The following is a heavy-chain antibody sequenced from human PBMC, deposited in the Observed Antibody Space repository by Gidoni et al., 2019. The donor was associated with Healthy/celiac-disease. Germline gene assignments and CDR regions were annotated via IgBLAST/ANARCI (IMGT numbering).Heavy chain of an antibody. Sequence: QVQLVESGGGVVQPGRSLRLSCAASGSTFSSYAMDWVRQAPGKGLEWVAVISYDGSNKYYADSVKGRFTISRDNSKNTLYLQMNSLRAEDTAVYYCARGFGESGDYYGMDVWGQGTTVTVSS. J-gene: IGHJ6*02. CDR3: ARGFGESGDYYGMDV. D-gene: IGHD3-10*01. CDR2: ISYDGSNK. V-gene: IGHV3-30*04. CDR1: GSTFSSYA.